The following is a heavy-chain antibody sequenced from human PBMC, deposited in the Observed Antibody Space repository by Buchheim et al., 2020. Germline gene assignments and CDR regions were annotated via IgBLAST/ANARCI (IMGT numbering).Heavy chain of an antibody. CDR3: AKGKELPSTYYYYGMDV. CDR1: GFTFSSYA. Sequence: EVQLLESGGGLVQPGGSLRLSCAASGFTFSSYAMSWVRQAPGKGLEWVSAISGSGGSTYYADSVKGRFTISRDNSKNTLYLQVNSLRAEDTAVYYCAKGKELPSTYYYYGMDVWGQGTT. J-gene: IGHJ6*02. CDR2: ISGSGGST. D-gene: IGHD3-10*01. V-gene: IGHV3-23*01.